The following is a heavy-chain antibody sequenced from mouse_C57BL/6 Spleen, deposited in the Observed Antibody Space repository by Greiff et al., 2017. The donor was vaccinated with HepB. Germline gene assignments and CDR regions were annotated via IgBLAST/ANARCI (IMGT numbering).Heavy chain of an antibody. CDR2: IDPSDSYT. D-gene: IGHD1-1*01. CDR3: ARGNYYGSSYGAY. Sequence: VQLQQPGAELVKPGASVKLSCKASGYTFTSYWMQWVKQRPGQGLEWIGEIDPSDSYTNYNQKFKGKATLTVDTSSSTAYMQLSSLTSEDSAVYDCARGNYYGSSYGAYWGQGTLVTVSA. J-gene: IGHJ3*01. V-gene: IGHV1-50*01. CDR1: GYTFTSYW.